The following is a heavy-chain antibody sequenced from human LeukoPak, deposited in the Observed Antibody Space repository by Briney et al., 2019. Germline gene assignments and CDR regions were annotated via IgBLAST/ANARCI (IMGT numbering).Heavy chain of an antibody. CDR2: ISGSGDRI. J-gene: IGHJ4*02. V-gene: IGHV3-23*01. D-gene: IGHD4-23*01. CDR1: GFTFSSYA. Sequence: GGSLRLSCAASGFTFSSYAMSWVRQAPGKGLEWVSAISGSGDRIFYADSVKGWFTISRDNSKNTLYLQMNSLRAEDTAVYYCAKALSDGGSLDYWGQGTLVTVSS. CDR3: AKALSDGGSLDY.